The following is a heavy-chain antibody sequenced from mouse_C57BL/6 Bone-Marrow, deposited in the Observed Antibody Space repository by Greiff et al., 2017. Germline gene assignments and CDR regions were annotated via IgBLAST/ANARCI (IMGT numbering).Heavy chain of an antibody. CDR1: GYAFSSSW. J-gene: IGHJ2*01. CDR3: ARCEYRSSYDYFDY. D-gene: IGHD1-1*01. Sequence: QVQLKESGPELVKPGASVKISCKASGYAFSSSWMHWVKQRPGKGLEWIGRIYPGDGDTNYNGKFKGKATLTADKSSSTAYMQLSSLTSEDSAVYFCARCEYRSSYDYFDYRGQCTTGTVSS. V-gene: IGHV1-82*01. CDR2: IYPGDGDT.